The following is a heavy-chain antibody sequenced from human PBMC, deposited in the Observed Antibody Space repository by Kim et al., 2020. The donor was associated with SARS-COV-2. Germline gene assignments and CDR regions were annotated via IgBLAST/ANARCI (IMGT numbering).Heavy chain of an antibody. J-gene: IGHJ4*02. V-gene: IGHV3-48*03. D-gene: IGHD3-22*01. CDR3: ARWPPKTYYYDSSGYREGFDY. CDR2: ISSSGSTI. Sequence: GGSLRLSCAASGFTFSSYEMNWVRQAPGKGLEWVSYISSSGSTIYYADSVKGRLTISRDNAKNSLYLQMNSLRAEDTAVYYCARWPPKTYYYDSSGYREGFDYWGQGTLVTVSS. CDR1: GFTFSSYE.